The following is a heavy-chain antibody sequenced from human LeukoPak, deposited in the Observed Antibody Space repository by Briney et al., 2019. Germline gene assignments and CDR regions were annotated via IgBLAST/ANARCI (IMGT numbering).Heavy chain of an antibody. V-gene: IGHV1-18*01. CDR3: ALLTYYYDSSGYYLYYFDY. J-gene: IGHJ4*02. CDR2: ISAYNGNT. CDR1: GYTFTSYG. D-gene: IGHD3-22*01. Sequence: ASVKVSCKASGYTFTSYGISWVRQAPGQGLEWMGWISAYNGNTNYAQTLQGRVTMPADTSTRTAYMELRSLRSDDTAVYYCALLTYYYDSSGYYLYYFDYWGQGTLVTVSS.